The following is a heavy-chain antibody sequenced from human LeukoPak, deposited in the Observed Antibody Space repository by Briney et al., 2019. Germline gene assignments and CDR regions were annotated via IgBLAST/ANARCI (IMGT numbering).Heavy chain of an antibody. CDR3: ARVPPYCTNGVCYTTLDY. D-gene: IGHD2-8*01. CDR1: GFTFSSYS. V-gene: IGHV3-48*01. J-gene: IGHJ4*02. Sequence: GGSLRLSCAASGFTFSSYSMNWVRQAPGKGLEWVSYISSSSINIYYADSVKGRFTISRDNAKNSLYLQMNSLRAEDTAVYYCARVPPYCTNGVCYTTLDYWGQGTLVTVSS. CDR2: ISSSSINI.